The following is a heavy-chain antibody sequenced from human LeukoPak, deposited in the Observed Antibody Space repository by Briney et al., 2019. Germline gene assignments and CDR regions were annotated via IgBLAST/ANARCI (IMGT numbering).Heavy chain of an antibody. CDR3: ARGEFSMVRGAPD. V-gene: IGHV1-69*05. CDR1: GYTFTNYA. J-gene: IGHJ4*02. CDR2: IIPLFDTG. D-gene: IGHD3-10*01. Sequence: SVKVSCKASGYTFTNYAMNWVRQAPGQGLEWMGGIIPLFDTGNYAQKFQGRVTITTDESTTTAYTELSSLRYEDTAVYYCARGEFSMVRGAPDWGQGTLVTVSS.